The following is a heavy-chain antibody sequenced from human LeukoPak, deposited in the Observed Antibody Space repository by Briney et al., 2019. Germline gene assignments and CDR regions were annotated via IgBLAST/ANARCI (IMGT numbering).Heavy chain of an antibody. J-gene: IGHJ4*02. CDR3: ARDLDY. CDR2: ISSSSIYT. V-gene: IGHV3-11*06. Sequence: GGSLRLSCAASGFTFSDYYMSWIRQAPGKGLEWVSYISSSSIYTNSADSVKGRFTISRDNAKDSLFLEMNSLRAEDTAVYYCARDLDYWGQGTLVTVSS. CDR1: GFTFSDYY.